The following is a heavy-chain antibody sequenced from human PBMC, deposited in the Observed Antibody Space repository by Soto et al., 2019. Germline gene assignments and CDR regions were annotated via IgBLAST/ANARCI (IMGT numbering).Heavy chain of an antibody. Sequence: ETLSLTCTVSGGSVSSGSYYWSWIRQPPGKGLEWIGYIYYSGSTNYNPSLKSRVTISVDTSKNQFSLKLSSVTAADTAVYYCAEFFKVGDYYYGMDVWGQGTTVTVSS. CDR3: AEFFKVGDYYYGMDV. D-gene: IGHD2-2*01. V-gene: IGHV4-61*01. CDR1: GGSVSSGSYY. J-gene: IGHJ6*02. CDR2: IYYSGST.